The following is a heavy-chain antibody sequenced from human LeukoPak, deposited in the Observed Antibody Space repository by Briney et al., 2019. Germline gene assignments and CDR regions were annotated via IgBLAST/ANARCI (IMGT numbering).Heavy chain of an antibody. CDR1: GYTLTELS. V-gene: IGHV1-24*01. CDR2: FDPEDGET. Sequence: ASVKVSCKVSGYTLTELSMHWVRQAPGKGLEWTGGFDPEDGETIYAQKFQGRVTMTEDTSTDTAYMELSSLRSEDTAVYYCATVIGSWYYFDYWGQGTLVTVSS. D-gene: IGHD6-13*01. J-gene: IGHJ4*02. CDR3: ATVIGSWYYFDY.